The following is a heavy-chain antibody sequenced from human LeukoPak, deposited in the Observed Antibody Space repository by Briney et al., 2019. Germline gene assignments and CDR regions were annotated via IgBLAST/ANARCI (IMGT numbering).Heavy chain of an antibody. D-gene: IGHD1-26*01. Sequence: PGGSLRLSCAASEFTFSSYEMNWVRQAPGKGLEWVSYISASGITIYYADSVKGRFTISRDNSKNTLYLQMHSLRAEDTAVYYCARRLEYSGSKGVFDYWGQGTLVTVSS. CDR3: ARRLEYSGSKGVFDY. CDR2: ISASGITI. V-gene: IGHV3-48*03. J-gene: IGHJ4*02. CDR1: EFTFSSYE.